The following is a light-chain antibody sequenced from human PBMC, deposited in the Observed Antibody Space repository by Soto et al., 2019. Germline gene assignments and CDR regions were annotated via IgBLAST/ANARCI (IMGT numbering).Light chain of an antibody. CDR2: AAS. V-gene: IGKV1-39*01. CDR3: QQSYSALLT. J-gene: IGKJ3*01. Sequence: DIQMTQSPSSLSASVGDRVTITCRESQSISSYLNWYQQKPGKAPKLLIYAASSLQSGVPSRFSGSGSGTDFTLTISSLQPEDFATYYCQQSYSALLTFGPGTKVDIK. CDR1: QSISSY.